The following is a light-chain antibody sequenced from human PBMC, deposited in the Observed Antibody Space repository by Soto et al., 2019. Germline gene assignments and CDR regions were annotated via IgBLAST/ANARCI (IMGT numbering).Light chain of an antibody. CDR1: QSISGH. CDR3: QQSYSLPLT. V-gene: IGKV1-39*01. CDR2: AAS. Sequence: DIQMAQSPSSLSASEGDRVTITCRASQSISGHLHWYQQKPGKAPKFLIFAASSLQSGVPSRFSGSGSGTDFTLTISSLQPEDFATYYCQQSYSLPLTFGGGTKV. J-gene: IGKJ4*01.